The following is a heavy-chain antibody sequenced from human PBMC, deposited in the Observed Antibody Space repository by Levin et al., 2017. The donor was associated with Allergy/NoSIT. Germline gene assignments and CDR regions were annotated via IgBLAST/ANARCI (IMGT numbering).Heavy chain of an antibody. D-gene: IGHD3-10*01. CDR3: TTDGTVSFYYGSGSPPPYYYYGMDV. J-gene: IGHJ6*02. V-gene: IGHV3-15*01. CDR1: GFTFSNAW. Sequence: GESLKISCAASGFTFSNAWMSWVRQAPGKGLEWVGRIKSKTDGGTTDYAAPVKGRFTISRDDSKNTLYLQMNSLKTEDTAVYYCTTDGTVSFYYGSGSPPPYYYYGMDVWGQGTTVTVSS. CDR2: IKSKTDGGTT.